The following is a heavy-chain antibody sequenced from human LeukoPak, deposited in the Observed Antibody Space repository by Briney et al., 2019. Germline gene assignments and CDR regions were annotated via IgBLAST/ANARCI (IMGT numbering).Heavy chain of an antibody. D-gene: IGHD3/OR15-3a*01. CDR3: ARGRTGDY. J-gene: IGHJ4*02. V-gene: IGHV3-11*04. CDR2: NSNSGSTM. CDR1: GFTFSDYY. Sequence: GGSLRLSCAASGFTFSDYYMSWMRQAPGKGLEWVSYNSNSGSTMYYADSVKGRFTISRDNAKNSLYLQMNSLRAEDTAVYYCARGRTGDYCGQGTLVTVSS.